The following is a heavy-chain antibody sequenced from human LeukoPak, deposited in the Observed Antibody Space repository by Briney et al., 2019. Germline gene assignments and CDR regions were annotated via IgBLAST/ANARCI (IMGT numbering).Heavy chain of an antibody. J-gene: IGHJ4*02. D-gene: IGHD3-22*01. Sequence: SETLSLTCTVSGGSISSSSYYWGWIRPPPGKGLEWIGSIYYSESTYYNPSLKSRVTISVDTSKIQFSLKLRSVTAADTAVYYCATFCYDSSGHLVDYWGQGTLVTVS. CDR1: GGSISSSSYY. CDR2: IYYSEST. CDR3: ATFCYDSSGHLVDY. V-gene: IGHV4-39*01.